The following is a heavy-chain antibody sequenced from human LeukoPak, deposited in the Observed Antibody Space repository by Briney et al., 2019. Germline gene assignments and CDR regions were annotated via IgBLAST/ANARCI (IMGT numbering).Heavy chain of an antibody. D-gene: IGHD3-10*01. J-gene: IGHJ4*02. CDR2: ISSSSRTV. CDR1: GFIFSTYD. CDR3: ARDQVRGVIDNPFDY. V-gene: IGHV3-48*01. Sequence: PGGSLRLSCATSGFIFSTYDMNWVRQAPGKGLEWVSYISSSSRTVYYADSVKGRFTISRDNAKNSLYLQMISLRAEDTAVCYCARDQVRGVIDNPFDYWGQGTLVTVSS.